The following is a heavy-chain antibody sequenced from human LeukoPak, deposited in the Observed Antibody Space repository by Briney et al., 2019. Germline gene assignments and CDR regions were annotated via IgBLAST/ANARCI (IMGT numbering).Heavy chain of an antibody. V-gene: IGHV4-59*08. CDR1: GGSISSYY. J-gene: IGHJ4*02. Sequence: SSETLSLTCTVSGGSISSYYWSWIRQPPGKGLEWIGYIYYSGSTNYNPSLKSRVTISVDTSKNQFSLKLSSVTAADTAVYYCASLYCSSTSCHSDYWGQGTLVTVSS. D-gene: IGHD2-2*01. CDR3: ASLYCSSTSCHSDY. CDR2: IYYSGST.